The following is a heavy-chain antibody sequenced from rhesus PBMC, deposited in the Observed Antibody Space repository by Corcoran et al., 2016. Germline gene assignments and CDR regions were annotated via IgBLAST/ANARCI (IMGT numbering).Heavy chain of an antibody. J-gene: IGHJ6*01. Sequence: EVQLVETGGGFVQPGGSLKLSFAALVFTFRCYCMGWVRQAPGKGIEWVTSTNSGGGSTYYADSVKGRFTISRDNSKNTLSLQMNSLRTEDTAVYYCAKDSGTYSPYYGLDSWGQGVVVTVSS. CDR2: TNSGGGST. CDR1: VFTFRCYC. CDR3: AKDSGTYSPYYGLDS. D-gene: IGHD3-16*01. V-gene: IGHV3S5*01.